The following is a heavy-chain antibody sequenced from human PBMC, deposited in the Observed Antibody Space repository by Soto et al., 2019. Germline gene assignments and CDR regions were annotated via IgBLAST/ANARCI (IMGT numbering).Heavy chain of an antibody. D-gene: IGHD3-16*01. J-gene: IGHJ4*02. CDR3: VRSFVGDY. CDR2: ITDTGGGT. Sequence: EVQMLESGGGLVQPGGSLRLSCAASGFNFSSDAMSWVRQAPGKGLEWVSAITDTGGGTYYTDSVKGRFTISRDNSKNTLYLQMHNFRTADTAVYYCVRSFVGDYWGQGTLVTVSS. V-gene: IGHV3-23*01. CDR1: GFNFSSDA.